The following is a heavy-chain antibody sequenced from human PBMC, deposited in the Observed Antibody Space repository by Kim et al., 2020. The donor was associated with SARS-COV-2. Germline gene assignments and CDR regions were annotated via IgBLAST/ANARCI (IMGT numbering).Heavy chain of an antibody. CDR3: AKKTPHSGSYYVFDY. CDR2: ISGSGGST. J-gene: IGHJ4*02. D-gene: IGHD1-26*01. Sequence: GGSLRLSCAASGFTFSSYAMSWVRHAPGKGLEWVSAISGSGGSTYYADSVKGRFTISRDNAKNTLYLQMNSLRAEDTAVYYCAKKTPHSGSYYVFDYWGQGTLVTLSS. CDR1: GFTFSSYA. V-gene: IGHV3-23*01.